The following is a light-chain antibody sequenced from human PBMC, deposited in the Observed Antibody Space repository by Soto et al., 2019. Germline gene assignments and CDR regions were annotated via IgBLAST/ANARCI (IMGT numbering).Light chain of an antibody. CDR3: QQYGSSRIT. J-gene: IGKJ4*01. CDR2: GAS. CDR1: QSVSSSY. V-gene: IGKV3-20*01. Sequence: EIVLTQSPGTLSLSPGERATLSCRASQSVSSSYLAWYQQKPGQAPRLLIYGASSRATGIPDRFSGRGSGTDFTLTISRLEPEDFAVYYCQQYGSSRITFGGGTKVEIK.